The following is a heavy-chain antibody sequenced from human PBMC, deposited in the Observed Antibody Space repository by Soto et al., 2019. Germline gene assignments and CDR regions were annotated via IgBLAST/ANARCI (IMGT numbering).Heavy chain of an antibody. D-gene: IGHD2-2*01. CDR2: ISSSSTYI. CDR1: GFTFSNYA. V-gene: IGHV3-21*01. J-gene: IGHJ4*02. CDR3: ARDSFGSSTSCLDY. Sequence: GGSLRLSCAASGFTFSNYAMNWVRQAPGKGLEWVSSISSSSTYIYYADSVKGRFTISRDNAKNSLYLQMNSLRPEDTAVYYCARDSFGSSTSCLDYWGQGTLVTVSS.